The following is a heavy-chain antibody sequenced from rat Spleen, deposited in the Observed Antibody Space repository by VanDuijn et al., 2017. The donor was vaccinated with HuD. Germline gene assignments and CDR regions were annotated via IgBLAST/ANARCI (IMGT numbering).Heavy chain of an antibody. V-gene: IGHV5-7*01. D-gene: IGHD1-4*01. CDR3: ARPNYPGMLYYWYFDF. J-gene: IGHJ1*01. CDR2: ISYDGSST. Sequence: EVQLVESGGGLVQPGRSLKLSCAASGFTFSDYNMAWVRQAPKKGLEWVATISYDGSSTYYRDSVKGRFTISRDNAKSTLYLQMDSLRSEDTATYYCARPNYPGMLYYWYFDFWGQGVMVTVSS. CDR1: GFTFSDYN.